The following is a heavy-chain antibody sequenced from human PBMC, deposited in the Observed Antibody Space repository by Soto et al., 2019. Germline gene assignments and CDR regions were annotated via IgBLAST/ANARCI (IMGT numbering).Heavy chain of an antibody. J-gene: IGHJ4*02. Sequence: PSETLSLTCPVSGGSISSGDYYWSWIRQPPGKGLEWIGYIYYSGSTYYNPSLKSRVTISVDKSKNQFSLKLSSVTAADTAVDYCARVEAPRADYYYDSSGYLYYFDYWGQGTLVTVS. CDR2: IYYSGST. D-gene: IGHD3-22*01. CDR3: ARVEAPRADYYYDSSGYLYYFDY. CDR1: GGSISSGDYY. V-gene: IGHV4-30-4*01.